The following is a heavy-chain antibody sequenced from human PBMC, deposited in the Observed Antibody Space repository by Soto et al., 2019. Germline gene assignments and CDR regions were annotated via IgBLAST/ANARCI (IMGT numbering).Heavy chain of an antibody. Sequence: QVQLVESGGGVVQPGRSLRLSCAASGFTFSYHALNWVRQAPGKGLEWVAVISYDGDNKYIAEAVKGRLTISRDNPKNTVSLQMNSLRTKDTAMYFCARGTTTSALSVMDVWGQGTTVTVSS. CDR1: GFTFSYHA. CDR2: ISYDGDNK. D-gene: IGHD1-1*01. CDR3: ARGTTTSALSVMDV. J-gene: IGHJ6*02. V-gene: IGHV3-30-3*01.